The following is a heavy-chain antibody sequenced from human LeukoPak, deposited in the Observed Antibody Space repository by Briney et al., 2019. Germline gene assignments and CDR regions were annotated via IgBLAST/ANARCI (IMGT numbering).Heavy chain of an antibody. D-gene: IGHD4-17*01. CDR1: GYSFTIYW. CDR3: ARLLTTVTKAFGY. CDR2: IYPGDSDT. J-gene: IGHJ4*02. Sequence: EALTISFKGSGYSFTIYWIGWVRQMPGKGGEWMGIIYPGDSDTRYSPSFQGQVTISADKSISTAYLQWSSLKASDTAMYYCARLLTTVTKAFGYWGQGTLVTVSS. V-gene: IGHV5-51*01.